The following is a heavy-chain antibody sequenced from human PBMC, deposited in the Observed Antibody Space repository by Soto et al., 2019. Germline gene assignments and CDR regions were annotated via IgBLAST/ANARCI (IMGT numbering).Heavy chain of an antibody. CDR2: INPGGGST. CDR1: GYTFTSYY. CDR3: AGGLIYDSSGYYFDY. V-gene: IGHV1-46*01. J-gene: IGHJ4*02. D-gene: IGHD3-22*01. Sequence: ASVKVSCKASGYTFTSYYMHWVRQAPGQGLEWMGIINPGGGSTRYAQKFQGRVTMTRDTSTSTVYMELSSLRSEDTAVYYCAGGLIYDSSGYYFDYWGQGTLVTVSS.